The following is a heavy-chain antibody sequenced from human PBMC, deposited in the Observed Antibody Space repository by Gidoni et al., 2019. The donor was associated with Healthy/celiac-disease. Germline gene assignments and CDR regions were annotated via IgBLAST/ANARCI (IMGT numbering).Heavy chain of an antibody. CDR1: GGTFSSYA. Sequence: QVQLVQSGAEVKKPGSSVKVSCKASGGTFSSYAISWVRQATGLGLEGMGGIIPIFGTANYAQKCQGRVTITADESTSTAYMELSSLRSEDTDVYYWARDPTHYDFWSGAGGWFDPWGQGTLVTVAS. V-gene: IGHV1-69*01. CDR3: ARDPTHYDFWSGAGGWFDP. CDR2: IIPIFGTA. D-gene: IGHD3-3*01. J-gene: IGHJ5*02.